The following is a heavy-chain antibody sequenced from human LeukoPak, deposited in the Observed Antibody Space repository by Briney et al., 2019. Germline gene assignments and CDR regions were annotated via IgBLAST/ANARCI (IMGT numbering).Heavy chain of an antibody. Sequence: GGSLRLSCAASGFTVSSNYMSWVRQAPGKGLEWVSVIYSGGSTYYADSVKGRFTISRDNSKNTLYLQMNSLRAEDTVVYYCARDRSGGYGFDYWGQGTLVTVSS. CDR2: IYSGGST. V-gene: IGHV3-66*01. J-gene: IGHJ4*02. D-gene: IGHD5-12*01. CDR3: ARDRSGGYGFDY. CDR1: GFTVSSNY.